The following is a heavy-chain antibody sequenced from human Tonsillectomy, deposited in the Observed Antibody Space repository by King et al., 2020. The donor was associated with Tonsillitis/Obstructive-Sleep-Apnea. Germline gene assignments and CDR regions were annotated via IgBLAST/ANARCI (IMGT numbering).Heavy chain of an antibody. CDR2: IIPFLGIA. J-gene: IGHJ3*01. CDR3: ASPRSGEVVFDAFDF. D-gene: IGHD3-22*01. Sequence: QLVQSGAEVKKPGSSVKVSCKASGGTFSTYAINWVRQAPGQGLEWMGTIIPFLGIANSAQKFPGRVTITADKSTTTAYMELSSLRSEDTAVYYCASPRSGEVVFDAFDFWGQGTMVTVAS. CDR1: GGTFSTYA. V-gene: IGHV1-69*04.